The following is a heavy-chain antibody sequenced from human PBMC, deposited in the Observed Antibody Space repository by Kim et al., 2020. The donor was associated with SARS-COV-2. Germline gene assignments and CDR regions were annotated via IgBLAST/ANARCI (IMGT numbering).Heavy chain of an antibody. CDR2: IYSGGSST. Sequence: GGSLRLSCAASGFTFSSYAMSWVRQAPGKGLEWVSVIYSGGSSTYYADSVKGRFTISRDNSKNTLYLQMNSLRAEDTAVYYCAKGGKQWLVYFDYWGQGTLVTVSS. D-gene: IGHD6-19*01. CDR1: GFTFSSYA. V-gene: IGHV3-23*03. J-gene: IGHJ4*02. CDR3: AKGGKQWLVYFDY.